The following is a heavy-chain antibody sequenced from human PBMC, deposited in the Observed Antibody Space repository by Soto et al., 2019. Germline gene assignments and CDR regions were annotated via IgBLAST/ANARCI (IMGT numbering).Heavy chain of an antibody. V-gene: IGHV3-23*01. CDR3: AKSQWGIVGATPPGDY. CDR2: ISGSGGST. D-gene: IGHD1-26*01. CDR1: GFTFSSYA. J-gene: IGHJ4*02. Sequence: EVQLLESGGGLVQPGGSLRLSCAASGFTFSSYAMSWVRQAPGKGLEWVSAISGSGGSTYYADSVKGRFTISRDNSKNTLYLQMNSLRAEDTAVYYCAKSQWGIVGATPPGDYWGQGTLVTVSS.